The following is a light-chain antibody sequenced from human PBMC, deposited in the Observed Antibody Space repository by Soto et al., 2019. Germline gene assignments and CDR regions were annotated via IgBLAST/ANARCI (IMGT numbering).Light chain of an antibody. CDR1: QSVSSY. J-gene: IGKJ4*01. V-gene: IGKV3-11*01. CDR3: QQRSNWPLT. CDR2: DAS. Sequence: EIVLTQSPATLSLSPGERATLSCRASQSVSSYLAWYQQKPGQAPRLLIYDASNRATGIPARFSGSGSGTDFTLTISSLEPEDFAVYYWQQRSNWPLTFSGGTKVLIK.